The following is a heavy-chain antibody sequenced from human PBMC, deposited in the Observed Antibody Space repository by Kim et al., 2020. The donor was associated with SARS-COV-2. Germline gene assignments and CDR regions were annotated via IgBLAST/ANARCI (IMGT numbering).Heavy chain of an antibody. V-gene: IGHV3-33*06. D-gene: IGHD3-3*01. CDR2: IWYDGSNK. CDR3: AKSHLYYDFWSGFSGNDYGMDV. J-gene: IGHJ6*02. CDR1: GFTFSSYA. Sequence: GGSLRLSCAASGFTFSSYAMHWVRQAPGKGLEWVAVIWYDGSNKYYADSVKGRFTISRDNSKNTLYLQMNSLRAEDTAVYYCAKSHLYYDFWSGFSGNDYGMDVWGQGTTVTVSS.